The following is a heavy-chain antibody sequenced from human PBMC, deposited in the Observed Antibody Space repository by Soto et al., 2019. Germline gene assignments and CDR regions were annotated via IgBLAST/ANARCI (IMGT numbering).Heavy chain of an antibody. J-gene: IGHJ4*02. CDR3: ARDHPHSYGVYYLDY. D-gene: IGHD5-18*01. CDR1: GDSVNSGGFY. V-gene: IGHV4-61*08. CDR2: VYSSGST. Sequence: SETLSLTCIVSGDSVNSGGFYWSWIRQPPGKGLEWIGYVYSSGSTHYNPSLQSRVTISADTSKNQVSLKVNSVTAADTAVYYCARDHPHSYGVYYLDYWGQGTPVTVSS.